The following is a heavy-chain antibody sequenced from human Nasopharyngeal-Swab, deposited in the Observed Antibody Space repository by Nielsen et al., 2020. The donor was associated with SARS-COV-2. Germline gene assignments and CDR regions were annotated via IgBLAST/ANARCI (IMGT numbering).Heavy chain of an antibody. CDR2: ISWNSGSI. J-gene: IGHJ4*02. CDR3: AKAAPKIVVVALFDY. Sequence: SLKISCAASGFTFDDYAMHWVRQAPGKGLEWVSGISWNSGSIGYADSVKGRFTISRDNAKNSLYLQMNSLRAEDTALYYCAKAAPKIVVVALFDYWGQRTLVTVSS. V-gene: IGHV3-9*01. D-gene: IGHD2-15*01. CDR1: GFTFDDYA.